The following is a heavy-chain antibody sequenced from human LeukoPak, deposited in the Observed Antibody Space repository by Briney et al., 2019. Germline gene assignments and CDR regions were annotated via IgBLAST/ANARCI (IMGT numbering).Heavy chain of an antibody. CDR1: GYSFTSSW. CDR2: IYPGDSDT. CDR3: AIYSDTYYFDH. V-gene: IGHV5-51*01. J-gene: IGHJ4*02. Sequence: GESPKISCKGSGYSFTSSWIGWVRQMPGKGLEWMGIIYPGDSDTRYSPSFQGQVTISADKSISTAYLQWSSLKASDTAMYYCAIYSDTYYFDHWGQGSLATVSS. D-gene: IGHD1-26*01.